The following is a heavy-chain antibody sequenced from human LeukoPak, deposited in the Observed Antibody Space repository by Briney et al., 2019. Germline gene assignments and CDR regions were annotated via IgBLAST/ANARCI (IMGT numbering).Heavy chain of an antibody. CDR2: SSAGNGNT. D-gene: IGHD5-12*01. CDR1: GYTFTNYA. J-gene: IGHJ4*02. CDR3: ARGYSSYDIDY. V-gene: IGHV1-3*02. Sequence: ASVKVSCKASGYTFTNYAMHWVRQAPGQRLEWMGWSSAGNGNTGYSQEFQGRVTITRDTSASTAYMELSSLRSEDMAVYYCARGYSSYDIDYWGQGTLVTVSS.